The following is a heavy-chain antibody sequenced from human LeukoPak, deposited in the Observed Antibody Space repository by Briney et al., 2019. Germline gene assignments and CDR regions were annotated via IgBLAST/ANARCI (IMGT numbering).Heavy chain of an antibody. J-gene: IGHJ4*02. CDR2: ISYDGSNK. CDR1: GFTFSSYG. D-gene: IGHD6-13*01. CDR3: AKESIAAAGTGCFDY. V-gene: IGHV3-30*18. Sequence: GGPLRLSCAASGFTFSSYGMHWVRQAPGKGLEWVAVISYDGSNKYYADSVKGRFTISRDNSKNTLYLQMNSLRAEDTAVYYCAKESIAAAGTGCFDYWGQGTLVTVSS.